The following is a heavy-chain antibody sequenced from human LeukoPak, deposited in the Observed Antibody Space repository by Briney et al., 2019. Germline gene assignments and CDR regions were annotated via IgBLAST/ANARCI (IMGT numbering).Heavy chain of an antibody. J-gene: IGHJ4*02. CDR2: INKDGSST. Sequence: GGSLRLSCAASGFTFNNYWMHWIRQAPGKGLVWVSRINKDGSSTYYADSVKGRFTISRDNSKNTLYLQMNSLRAEDTAVYYCAKDGDAYYYGSGSPYGSFDYWGQGTLVTVSS. D-gene: IGHD3-10*01. CDR1: GFTFNNYW. V-gene: IGHV3-74*01. CDR3: AKDGDAYYYGSGSPYGSFDY.